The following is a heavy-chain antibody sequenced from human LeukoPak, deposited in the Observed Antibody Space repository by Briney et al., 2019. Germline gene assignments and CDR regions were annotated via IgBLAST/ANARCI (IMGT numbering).Heavy chain of an antibody. J-gene: IGHJ6*03. V-gene: IGHV4-4*07. CDR2: IYTSGST. Sequence: PSETLSLTCTVSGGSISSYYWSWIRQPAGKGLEWIGRIYTSGSTNYNPSLKCRVTMSVDTSKNQFSLTLSSVTAADTAVYYCARTRSYYMDVWAKGTTVTVSS. D-gene: IGHD6-19*01. CDR1: GGSISSYY. CDR3: ARTRSYYMDV.